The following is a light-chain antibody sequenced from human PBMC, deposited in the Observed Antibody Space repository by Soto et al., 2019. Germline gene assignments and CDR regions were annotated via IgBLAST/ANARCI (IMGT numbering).Light chain of an antibody. CDR3: QQYNNRLT. CDR2: GAS. Sequence: EIVLTQSPGTLSLSPGERATLSCRASQSFSSSYLAWYQQKPGQAPRLLIYGASTRATGIPARFSGSGSGTEFTLTISSLQSEDFAVYYCQQYNNRLTFGGGTKVDIK. J-gene: IGKJ4*01. V-gene: IGKV3D-15*01. CDR1: QSFSSSY.